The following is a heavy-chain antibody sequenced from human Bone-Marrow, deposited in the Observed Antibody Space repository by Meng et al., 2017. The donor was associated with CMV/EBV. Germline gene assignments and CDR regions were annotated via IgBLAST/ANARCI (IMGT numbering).Heavy chain of an antibody. V-gene: IGHV1-8*03. J-gene: IGHJ4*02. CDR2: MNPNSGNT. CDR3: ARDANTEGSDSGDFAY. CDR1: GYTFTSYD. Sequence: ASVKVSCKASGYTFTSYDINWVRQATGQGLEWMGWMNPNSGNTGYAQKFQGRVTITRDTSTSTVYMELSSLRYEDTAVYYCARDANTEGSDSGDFAYWGQGTLVTVSS. D-gene: IGHD3-10*01.